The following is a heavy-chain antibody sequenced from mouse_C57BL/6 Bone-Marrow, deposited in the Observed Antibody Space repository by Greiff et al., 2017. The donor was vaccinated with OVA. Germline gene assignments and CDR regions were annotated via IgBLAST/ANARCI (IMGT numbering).Heavy chain of an antibody. CDR2: IDPENGDT. CDR3: ARVHYGNYYY. V-gene: IGHV14-4*01. Sequence: DVKLQESGAELVRPGASVKLSCTASGFNIKDDYMHWVKQRPEQGLEWIGWIDPENGDTEYASKFQGKATITADTSSNTAYLQLSSLTSEDSAVYYCARVHYGNYYYWGQGTTLTVSS. D-gene: IGHD2-1*01. CDR1: GFNIKDDY. J-gene: IGHJ2*01.